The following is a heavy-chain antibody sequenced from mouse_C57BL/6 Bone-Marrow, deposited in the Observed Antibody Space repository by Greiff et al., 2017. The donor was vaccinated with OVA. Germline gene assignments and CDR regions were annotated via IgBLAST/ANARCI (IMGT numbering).Heavy chain of an antibody. CDR2: IDPSDSYT. CDR1: GYTFTSYW. J-gene: IGHJ2*01. CDR3: ARDGSSLYYFDY. V-gene: IGHV1-69*01. Sequence: QVQLQQPGAELVMPGASVKLSCKASGYTFTSYWMHWVKQRPGQGLEWIGEIDPSDSYTNYNQKFKGKSTLTVDKSSSTAYMQLSSLTSEDSAVYYCARDGSSLYYFDYWGQGTTLTVYS. D-gene: IGHD1-1*01.